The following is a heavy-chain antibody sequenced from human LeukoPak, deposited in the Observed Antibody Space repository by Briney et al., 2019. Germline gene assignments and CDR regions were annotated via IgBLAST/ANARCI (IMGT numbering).Heavy chain of an antibody. Sequence: SETLSLTCTVSGAPIRNYYWSWIRQPAGKGLEWIGRIEPSGSTKYNPSLKSRVTMSVDTSKNQFSLKLNSVTAADTAVYYCAKEGAAPGPDFVSWGQGTLVIVSS. CDR3: AKEGAAPGPDFVS. V-gene: IGHV4-4*07. CDR1: GAPIRNYY. CDR2: IEPSGST. D-gene: IGHD6-13*01. J-gene: IGHJ4*02.